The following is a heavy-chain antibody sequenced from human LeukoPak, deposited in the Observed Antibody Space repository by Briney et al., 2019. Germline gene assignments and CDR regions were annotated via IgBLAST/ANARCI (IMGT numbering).Heavy chain of an antibody. D-gene: IGHD3-22*01. CDR2: ISSSSSYI. CDR3: AREYYYDSSGYFLFDY. Sequence: GRSLRLSCAASGFTFSSYAMHWVRQARGKGLEWVSSISSSSSYIYYADSVKGRFTISRDNAKNSLYLQMNSLRAEDTAVYYCAREYYYDSSGYFLFDYWGQGALVTVSS. V-gene: IGHV3-21*01. CDR1: GFTFSSYA. J-gene: IGHJ4*02.